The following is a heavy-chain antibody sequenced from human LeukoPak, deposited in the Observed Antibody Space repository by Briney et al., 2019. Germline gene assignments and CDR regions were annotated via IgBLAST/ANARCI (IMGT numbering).Heavy chain of an antibody. V-gene: IGHV4-39*07. CDR1: GGSISSSSYY. CDR2: IYYSGST. CDR3: ARVLIAVAGPDAFDI. Sequence: SETLSLTCTVSGGSISSSSYYWGWIRQPPGKGLEWIGSIYYSGSTYYNPSLKSRVTMSVDTSKNQFSLKLSSVTAADTAVYYCARVLIAVAGPDAFDIWGQGTMVTVSS. D-gene: IGHD6-19*01. J-gene: IGHJ3*02.